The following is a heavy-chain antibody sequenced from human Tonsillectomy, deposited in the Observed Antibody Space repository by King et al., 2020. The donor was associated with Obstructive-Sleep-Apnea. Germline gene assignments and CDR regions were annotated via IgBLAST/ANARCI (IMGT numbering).Heavy chain of an antibody. CDR2: ISYDGNNK. Sequence: VQLVESGGGVVQPGRSLRLSCAASGFTFSSYVMHWVRQAPGKGLEWVAVISYDGNNKYYADSVKGRFTISRDNSKNTLYLQMNSLRAEDTAVYYCAKEGYSSSWYHLYYYYYGMDVWGQGTTVTVSS. D-gene: IGHD6-13*01. CDR3: AKEGYSSSWYHLYYYYYGMDV. J-gene: IGHJ6*02. CDR1: GFTFSSYV. V-gene: IGHV3-30*18.